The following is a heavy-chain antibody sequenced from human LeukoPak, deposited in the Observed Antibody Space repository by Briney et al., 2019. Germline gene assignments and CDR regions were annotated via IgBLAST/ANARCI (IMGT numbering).Heavy chain of an antibody. CDR1: GFTFSSYA. D-gene: IGHD2-21*01. J-gene: IGHJ3*02. Sequence: GGSLRLSCAASGFTFSSYAMSWIRQAPGKGLEWVSYISSSGSTIYYADSVKGRFTISRDNAKNSLYLQMNSLRAEDTAVYYCARAAYCGGDCYDGDAFDIWGQGTMVTVSS. CDR3: ARAAYCGGDCYDGDAFDI. CDR2: ISSSGSTI. V-gene: IGHV3-11*04.